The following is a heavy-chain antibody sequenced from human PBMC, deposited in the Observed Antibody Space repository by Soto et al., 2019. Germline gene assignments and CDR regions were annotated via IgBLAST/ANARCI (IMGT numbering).Heavy chain of an antibody. CDR2: LSGDGIGT. CDR3: ARGGGGGSFNR. CDR1: GFILRSYW. D-gene: IGHD2-15*01. V-gene: IGHV3-74*01. J-gene: IGHJ4*02. Sequence: HPWGSLRLSCAASGFILRSYWMHLVRQAPGKGLVWVSRLSGDGIGTSHADSVKGRFTISRDNAKNTLYLEMSSLRVEDTAVYYCARGGGGGSFNRWGQGTQVTVSS.